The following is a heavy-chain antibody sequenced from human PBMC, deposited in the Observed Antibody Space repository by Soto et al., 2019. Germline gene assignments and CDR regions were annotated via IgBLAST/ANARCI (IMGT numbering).Heavy chain of an antibody. V-gene: IGHV1-18*01. J-gene: IGHJ3*01. D-gene: IGHD5-18*01. CDR2: ISTYNGNT. Sequence: GASVKVSCKASGYTFTTYDISWVRQAPGQGLEWMGRISTYNGNTNYPQSLQGRLTMTTDTSTTTAYMELNSLRAEDTAVYYCAKVDGYRADYDAFDLWGQGTMVTVSS. CDR3: AKVDGYRADYDAFDL. CDR1: GYTFTTYD.